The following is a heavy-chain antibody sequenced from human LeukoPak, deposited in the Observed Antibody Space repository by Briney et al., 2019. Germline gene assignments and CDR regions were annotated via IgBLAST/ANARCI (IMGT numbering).Heavy chain of an antibody. J-gene: IGHJ2*01. Sequence: GESLKISCPGSGYSFTSYWIGWVRQMPGKGLEWMGIIYPGDSDTRYSPSFQGQVTISADKSISTAYLQWSSLKASDTAMYYCARLLGQWLVPNWYFDLWGRGTLVTVSS. V-gene: IGHV5-51*01. CDR1: GYSFTSYW. CDR3: ARLLGQWLVPNWYFDL. D-gene: IGHD6-19*01. CDR2: IYPGDSDT.